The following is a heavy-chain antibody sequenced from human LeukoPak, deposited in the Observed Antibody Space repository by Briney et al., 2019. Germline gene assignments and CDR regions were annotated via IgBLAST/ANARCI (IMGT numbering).Heavy chain of an antibody. CDR1: GLTFNNYA. Sequence: GGSLRLSCAASGLTFNNYAMAWVRQAPGKGLEWISDITGSGTYTNYADSVKGRFTISRDNSKSKMYLQMNSLRADDTAVYFCASAAYCGGGSCYASDAFDIWGQGTMVTVSS. CDR2: ITGSGTYT. D-gene: IGHD2-15*01. J-gene: IGHJ3*02. CDR3: ASAAYCGGGSCYASDAFDI. V-gene: IGHV3-23*01.